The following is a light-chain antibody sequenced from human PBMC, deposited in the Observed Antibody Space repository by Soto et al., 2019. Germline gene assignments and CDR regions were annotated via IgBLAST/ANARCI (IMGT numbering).Light chain of an antibody. V-gene: IGKV3D-15*01. CDR1: QSVGRN. J-gene: IGKJ4*01. CDR2: TAS. Sequence: ETVMTQSPASLSASPGDEATISCRASQSVGRNVAWYRQKVGQAPRLLIYTASTRATGIPVRFSGSGSGTEFTLTISGLQSDDFATYYCLQNNEWPLSFGGGTKVEIK. CDR3: LQNNEWPLS.